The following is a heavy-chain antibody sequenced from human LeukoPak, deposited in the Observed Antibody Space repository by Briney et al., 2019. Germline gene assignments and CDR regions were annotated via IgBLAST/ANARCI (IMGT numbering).Heavy chain of an antibody. Sequence: PSETLSLTCVVSGGSVSNTNWWTWVRQPPGKGLEWIGEIHHSGRNNYNPSLNNRVTMSLDKSKNHFSLKLTSVTAADTAVYFCARGTGYDSSNPYYYQYMDVWGKGTTVTVS. D-gene: IGHD3-22*01. CDR2: IHHSGRN. V-gene: IGHV4-4*02. CDR3: ARGTGYDSSNPYYYQYMDV. J-gene: IGHJ6*03. CDR1: GGSVSNTNW.